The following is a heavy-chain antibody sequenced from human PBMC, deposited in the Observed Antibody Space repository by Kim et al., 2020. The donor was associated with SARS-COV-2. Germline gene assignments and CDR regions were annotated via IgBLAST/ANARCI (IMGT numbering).Heavy chain of an antibody. Sequence: GGSLRLSCAASGFTFSSYGMHWVRQAPGKGQEWVAVISYDGSNKYYADSVKGRFTISRDNSKNTLYLQMNSLRAEDTAVYYCAKDFDVDTAMVPGWFDPWGQGTLVTVSS. CDR1: GFTFSSYG. CDR3: AKDFDVDTAMVPGWFDP. J-gene: IGHJ5*02. CDR2: ISYDGSNK. V-gene: IGHV3-30*18. D-gene: IGHD5-18*01.